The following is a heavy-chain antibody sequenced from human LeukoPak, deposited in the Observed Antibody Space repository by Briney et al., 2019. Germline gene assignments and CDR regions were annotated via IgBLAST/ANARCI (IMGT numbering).Heavy chain of an antibody. CDR2: IYYSGST. J-gene: IGHJ5*02. D-gene: IGHD6-13*01. V-gene: IGHV4-31*03. CDR3: ARSYSRGVWFDP. CDR1: GGSISSGGYY. Sequence: SQTLSLTCTVSGGSISSGGYYWSWIRQHPGKGLEWIGYIYYSGSTYYNPSLKSRVTISVDTSKNQFSLKLSSVTAADTAVYYCARSYSRGVWFDPWGQGTLVTVSS.